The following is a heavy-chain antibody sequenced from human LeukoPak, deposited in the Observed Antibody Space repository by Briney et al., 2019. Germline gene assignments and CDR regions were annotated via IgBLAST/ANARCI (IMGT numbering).Heavy chain of an antibody. D-gene: IGHD4-23*01. V-gene: IGHV1-69*13. CDR2: IIPIFGTA. CDR3: ARDQIDDYGGKDYYYYGMDV. CDR1: GGTFSSYA. J-gene: IGHJ6*02. Sequence: ASAKVSCKASGGTFSSYAISWVRQAPGQGLEWMGGIIPIFGTANYAQKFQGRVTITADESTSTAYMELSSLRSEDTAVYYCARDQIDDYGGKDYYYYGMDVWGQGTTVTVSS.